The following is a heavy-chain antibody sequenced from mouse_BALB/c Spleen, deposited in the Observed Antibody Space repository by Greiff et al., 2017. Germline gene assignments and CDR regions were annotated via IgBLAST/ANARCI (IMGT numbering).Heavy chain of an antibody. CDR1: GFTFSGYA. D-gene: IGHD1-2*01. CDR3: ARSWLRNAMDY. J-gene: IGHJ4*01. V-gene: IGHV5-6-5*01. Sequence: EVKLVESGGGLVKPGGSLKLSCAASGFTFSGYAMSWVRQTPEKRLEWVASISSGGSTYYPDSVKGRFTISRDNARNILYLQMSSLRSEDTAMYYCARSWLRNAMDYWGQGTSVTVSS. CDR2: ISSGGST.